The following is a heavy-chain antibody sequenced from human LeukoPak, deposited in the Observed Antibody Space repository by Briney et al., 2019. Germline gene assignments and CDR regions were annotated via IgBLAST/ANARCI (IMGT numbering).Heavy chain of an antibody. J-gene: IGHJ4*02. Sequence: GSLRLSCAASGFYAMHWVRQAPGKGLEWVAVISYDGSKRYYTDSVKGRFTISRDNSKNTLYLQMNSLRAEDTAVYYCARDPNSRKWFDYWGQGTLVTVSP. CDR2: ISYDGSKR. D-gene: IGHD6-13*01. CDR1: GFYA. CDR3: ARDPNSRKWFDY. V-gene: IGHV3-30-3*01.